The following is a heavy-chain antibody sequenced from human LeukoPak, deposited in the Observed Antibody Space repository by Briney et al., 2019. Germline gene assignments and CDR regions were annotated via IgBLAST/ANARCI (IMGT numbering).Heavy chain of an antibody. J-gene: IGHJ4*02. CDR1: GFTFSSYA. CDR3: ARGGINWYGFDY. CDR2: VSDSCGTT. V-gene: IGHV3-23*01. Sequence: GGSLRLSCAASGFTFSSYAMSWVRQAPGKGLEWVSAVSDSCGTTYYADSVKGLFTISRDNSKNTLHLQMNSLRAEDTAVFYCARGGINWYGFDYWGQGTLVTVHS. D-gene: IGHD6-13*01.